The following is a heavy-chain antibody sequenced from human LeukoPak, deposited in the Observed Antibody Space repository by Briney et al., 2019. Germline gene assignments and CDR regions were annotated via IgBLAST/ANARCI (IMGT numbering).Heavy chain of an antibody. CDR3: ARIYDGYYYYMDV. Sequence: GGSLRLSCAASGFTISDYSMSWIRQAPGKGLEWVSHISSGGTTIYYADSVKGRFTISSDNSKNTLYLQMNSLRAEDTAVYYCARIYDGYYYYMDVWGKGTTVTISS. D-gene: IGHD3-16*01. CDR2: ISSGGTTI. CDR1: GFTISDYS. J-gene: IGHJ6*03. V-gene: IGHV3-11*01.